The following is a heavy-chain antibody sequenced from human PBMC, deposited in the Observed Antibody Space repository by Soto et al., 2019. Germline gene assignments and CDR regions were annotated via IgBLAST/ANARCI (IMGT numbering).Heavy chain of an antibody. CDR1: GFMFTKSS. D-gene: IGHD1-1*01. CDR3: ARVGTGSSTPLDI. V-gene: IGHV3-21*01. Sequence: GGSLRLSCVASGFMFTKSSMNWVRQAPGKGLEWVSSITSASDYIFYADSVKGRFTISRDNANNSLYLQMNSLRAEDTAVYYCARVGTGSSTPLDIWGQGTMVTVSS. CDR2: ITSASDYI. J-gene: IGHJ3*02.